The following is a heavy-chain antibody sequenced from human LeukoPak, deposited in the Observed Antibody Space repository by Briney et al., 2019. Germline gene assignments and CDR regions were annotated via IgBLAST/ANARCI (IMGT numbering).Heavy chain of an antibody. CDR2: IYYSGST. V-gene: IGHV4-59*08. CDR1: GGSISSYY. J-gene: IGHJ6*02. CDR3: ERQRRFDLGGMDV. D-gene: IGHD3-3*01. Sequence: SETLSLTCTVSGGSISSYYWSWIRQPPGKGLEWIGYIYYSGSTNYNPSLKSRVTISVDTSKNQFSLKLSSVTAADTAVYYCERQRRFDLGGMDVWGQGTTVTVCS.